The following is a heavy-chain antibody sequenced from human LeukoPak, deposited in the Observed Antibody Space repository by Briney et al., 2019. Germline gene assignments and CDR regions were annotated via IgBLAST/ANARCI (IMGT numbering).Heavy chain of an antibody. V-gene: IGHV1-2*02. CDR1: GYTFTGYY. Sequence: GASVKVSCKASGYTFTGYYLHWVRQAPGQGLEWMGWINPNRGGANYVQKFQGRVIMTRDTSITTAYMELSRLRSDDTAVYFCARVFPHYCGGDCYFSPLDYWGQGTLVTVSS. D-gene: IGHD2-21*02. CDR3: ARVFPHYCGGDCYFSPLDY. J-gene: IGHJ4*02. CDR2: INPNRGGA.